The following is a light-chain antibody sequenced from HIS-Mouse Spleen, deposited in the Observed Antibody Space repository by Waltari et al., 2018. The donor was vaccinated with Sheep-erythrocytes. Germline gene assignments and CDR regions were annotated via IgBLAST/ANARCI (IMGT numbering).Light chain of an antibody. CDR2: EVS. V-gene: IGLV2-14*01. CDR3: SSYTSSSTLWV. Sequence: QSALTQPASESGSPGQSITISCTGTSSDVGGYNYFSWYQQHPGKAPKLMIYEVSNRPSGVSNRFSGSKSGNTASLTISGLQAEDEADYYCSSYTSSSTLWVFGGGTKLTVL. CDR1: SSDVGGYNY. J-gene: IGLJ3*02.